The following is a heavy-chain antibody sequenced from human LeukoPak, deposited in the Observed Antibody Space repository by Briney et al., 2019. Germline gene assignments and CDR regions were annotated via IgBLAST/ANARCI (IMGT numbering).Heavy chain of an antibody. CDR1: GGSFSGYY. CDR3: ARGYSGSIAV. CDR2: INHSGST. Sequence: SETLSLTCAVYGGSFSGYYWSWIRQPPGKGLEWIGEINHSGSTNYNPSLKSRVTISVDTSKNQFSLKLSSVTAADTAVYYCARGYSGSIAVWGQGTLVTVSS. J-gene: IGHJ4*02. V-gene: IGHV4-34*01. D-gene: IGHD5-12*01.